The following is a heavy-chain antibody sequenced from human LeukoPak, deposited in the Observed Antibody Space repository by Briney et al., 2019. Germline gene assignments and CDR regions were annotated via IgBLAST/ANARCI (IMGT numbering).Heavy chain of an antibody. J-gene: IGHJ6*02. CDR2: TIPIFGTA. V-gene: IGHV1-69*01. CDR1: GGTFSSYA. D-gene: IGHD3-10*01. CDR3: ARDHRYGSGSRYGMDV. Sequence: ASVKVSCKASGGTFSSYAISWVRQAPGQGLEWMGGTIPIFGTANYAQKFQGRVTITADESTSTAYMELSSLRSEDTAVYYCARDHRYGSGSRYGMDVWGQGTTVTVSS.